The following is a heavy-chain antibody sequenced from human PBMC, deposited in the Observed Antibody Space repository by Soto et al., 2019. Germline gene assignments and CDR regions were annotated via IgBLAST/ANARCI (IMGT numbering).Heavy chain of an antibody. V-gene: IGHV4-59*01. Sequence: KASETLSLTCTVSGGSISSYYWSWIRQPPGKGLEWIGYIYYSGSTNYNPSLKSRVTISVDASKNQFSLKLSSVTAADTAVYYCARSEPYYDFWSGYYMGVNCFDPWGQGTLVTVSS. J-gene: IGHJ5*02. D-gene: IGHD3-3*01. CDR2: IYYSGST. CDR3: ARSEPYYDFWSGYYMGVNCFDP. CDR1: GGSISSYY.